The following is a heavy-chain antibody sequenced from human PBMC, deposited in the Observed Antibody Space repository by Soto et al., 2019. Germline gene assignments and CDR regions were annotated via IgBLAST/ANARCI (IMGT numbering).Heavy chain of an antibody. J-gene: IGHJ4*02. D-gene: IGHD1-26*01. CDR2: TYYRSKWYS. V-gene: IGHV6-1*01. CDR1: GDSVSSNRAA. CDR3: ARGGSYPLDY. Sequence: QVQLQQSGPGLVKPSQTLSLTCAISGDSVSSNRAAWNWIRQSPSRGLEWLGRTYYRSKWYSYSAVSVKXXLXIXXDTSKDQFTLQLSSVTPEVTAVYYCARGGSYPLDYWGQGTLVTVSS.